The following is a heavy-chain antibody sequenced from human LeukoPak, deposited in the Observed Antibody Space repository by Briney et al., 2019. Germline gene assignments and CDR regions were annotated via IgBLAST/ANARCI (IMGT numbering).Heavy chain of an antibody. J-gene: IGHJ4*02. CDR3: ERAGILDRGDY. D-gene: IGHD3/OR15-3a*01. CDR1: GYSISSGYY. Sequence: SETLSLTCTVPGYSISSGYYWGWIRQPPGRGLEWIGSIYHSGSTYYNPSLKSRVTISVDTSKNQFSLRLSSVTAADTAVYYCERAGILDRGDYWGQGTLLTVSS. V-gene: IGHV4-38-2*02. CDR2: IYHSGST.